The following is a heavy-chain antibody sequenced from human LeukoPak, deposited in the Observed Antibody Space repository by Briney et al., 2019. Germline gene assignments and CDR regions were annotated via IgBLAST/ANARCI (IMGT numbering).Heavy chain of an antibody. J-gene: IGHJ3*02. Sequence: SETLSLTGTVSGGSISSYYWSWIRQPPGKGLEWIGYIYYSGSTNYNPSLKSRVTISVDTSKNQFSLKLSSVTAADTAVYYCARARGAAFDIWGQGTMVTVSS. D-gene: IGHD5-24*01. V-gene: IGHV4-59*01. CDR2: IYYSGST. CDR3: ARARGAAFDI. CDR1: GGSISSYY.